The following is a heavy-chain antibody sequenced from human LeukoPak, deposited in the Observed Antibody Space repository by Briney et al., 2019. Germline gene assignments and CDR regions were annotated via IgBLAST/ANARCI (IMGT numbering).Heavy chain of an antibody. D-gene: IGHD1-26*01. J-gene: IGHJ4*02. Sequence: SETLSLTCTGSGGSISSYYWSWIRQPPGKGLEWIGYIYYSGSTNYNPSLKSRVTISVDTSKNQFSLKLSSMTAADTAVYYCARVREIVGAKAGLDYWGQGTLVTVSS. CDR2: IYYSGST. CDR1: GGSISSYY. V-gene: IGHV4-59*01. CDR3: ARVREIVGAKAGLDY.